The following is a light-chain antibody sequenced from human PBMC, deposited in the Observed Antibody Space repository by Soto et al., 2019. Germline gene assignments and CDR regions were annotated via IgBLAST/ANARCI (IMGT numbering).Light chain of an antibody. CDR2: AAF. CDR3: QQTYSIPLLT. V-gene: IGKV1-39*01. Sequence: DIQMTQSPPSLSASVGDRVTITCRASQSISMYLNWYQQKPGKAPKLLIYAAFNLQSGVPSRFSGSGSGTDFTLTINSLLPEDFATYYSQQTYSIPLLTFGGGTMVEIK. J-gene: IGKJ4*01. CDR1: QSISMY.